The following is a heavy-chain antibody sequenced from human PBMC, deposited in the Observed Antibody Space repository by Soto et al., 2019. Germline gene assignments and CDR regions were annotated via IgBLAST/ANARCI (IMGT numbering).Heavy chain of an antibody. Sequence: QVQLVQSGADVKKPGSSVQVSCKASGGTFSSYAIAWVRQAPGQGLEWMGGIIPIAGTSHYAQNFQGRVTITADESTTTVYMDLSRLRSDDTAVYYCARVHVVPKAGAQHYNWFDPWGQGTLVTVSS. J-gene: IGHJ5*02. V-gene: IGHV1-69*01. CDR2: IIPIAGTS. CDR1: GGTFSSYA. D-gene: IGHD2-15*01. CDR3: ARVHVVPKAGAQHYNWFDP.